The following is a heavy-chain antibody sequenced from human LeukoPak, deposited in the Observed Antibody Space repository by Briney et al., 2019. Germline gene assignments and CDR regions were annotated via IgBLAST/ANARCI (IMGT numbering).Heavy chain of an antibody. CDR2: ISSSTSTI. CDR3: ARGLPYDYTNRFDR. J-gene: IGHJ5*02. V-gene: IGHV3-48*01. D-gene: IGHD4-11*01. Sequence: PGGSLRLSCAASGFTFSTYSMNWVRQAPGKGLEWVSYISSSTSTIYYADSVKGRFTISRDNANNSLYLQMNSLRAEDTAVYYCARGLPYDYTNRFDRWGQGTLVTVSS. CDR1: GFTFSTYS.